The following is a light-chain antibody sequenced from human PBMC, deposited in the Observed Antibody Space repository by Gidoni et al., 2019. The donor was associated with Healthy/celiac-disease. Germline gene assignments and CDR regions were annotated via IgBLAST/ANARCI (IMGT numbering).Light chain of an antibody. CDR1: QSISSW. J-gene: IGKJ2*01. CDR3: QQYNSYPYT. CDR2: KAS. Sequence: DIQMTQSPSTRSASVGDRVTITCRASQSISSWLAWYQQKPGKAPKLLIYKASSLESGVPSRFSRCGSGTEFTLTISSLQPDDLATYYCQQYNSYPYTFGQGTKLEIK. V-gene: IGKV1-5*03.